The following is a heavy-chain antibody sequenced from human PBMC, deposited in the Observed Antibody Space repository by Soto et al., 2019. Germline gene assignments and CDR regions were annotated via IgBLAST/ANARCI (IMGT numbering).Heavy chain of an antibody. D-gene: IGHD3-10*01. Sequence: QVQLVESGGGVVQPGRSLRLSCAASGFPFSSYGMHWVREAPGKGLEWVAVISYDGSNKYYADSVKGRFTISRDNSASTLSLQMNSLSSEDTALYYCVGGQYYFDYRGQGTLVTVSP. CDR2: ISYDGSNK. V-gene: IGHV3-30*03. CDR3: VGGQYYFDY. J-gene: IGHJ4*02. CDR1: GFPFSSYG.